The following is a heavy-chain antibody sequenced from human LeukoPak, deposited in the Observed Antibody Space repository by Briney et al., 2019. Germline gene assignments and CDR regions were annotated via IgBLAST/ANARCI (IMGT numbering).Heavy chain of an antibody. CDR1: GGSISSYY. D-gene: IGHD1-26*01. V-gene: IGHV4-59*01. Sequence: PSETLSLTCTVSGGSISSYYWSSIRQPPGKGLEWIGYIYYSGSTNYNPSLKSRVTISVDTSKNQFSLKLSSVTAADTAVYYCARDSASGSQTWFDPWGQGTLVTVSS. J-gene: IGHJ5*02. CDR2: IYYSGST. CDR3: ARDSASGSQTWFDP.